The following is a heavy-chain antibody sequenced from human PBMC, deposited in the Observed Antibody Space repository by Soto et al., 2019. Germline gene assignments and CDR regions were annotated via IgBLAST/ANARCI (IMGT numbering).Heavy chain of an antibody. D-gene: IGHD3-10*01. CDR1: GFTVSSNY. CDR3: GKELSTMIRAYT. CDR2: IYSGGST. J-gene: IGHJ5*01. V-gene: IGHV3-53*01. Sequence: GGSLRLSCAASGFTVSSNYMSWVRQAPGKGLEWVSVIYSGGSTYYADSVKGRFTVSRDNVMNSVYLQMDSLRAEDTAIYYCGKELSTMIRAYTWGQGTLVSVSS.